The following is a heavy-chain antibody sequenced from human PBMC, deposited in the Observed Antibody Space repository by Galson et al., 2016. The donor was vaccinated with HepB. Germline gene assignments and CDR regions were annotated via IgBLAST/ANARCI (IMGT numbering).Heavy chain of an antibody. CDR3: ARGVSGRSTDLHFFDP. Sequence: SETLSLTCTVSVGSINAHYWSWIRQPPGKGLEWIGYLYFSGITNYNPSLKSRVTVSLDTSKKHFSLRLASVTAADTAVYYCARGVSGRSTDLHFFDPWGQGSLVTVSS. CDR2: LYFSGIT. J-gene: IGHJ5*02. V-gene: IGHV4-59*11. CDR1: VGSINAHY. D-gene: IGHD3-10*01.